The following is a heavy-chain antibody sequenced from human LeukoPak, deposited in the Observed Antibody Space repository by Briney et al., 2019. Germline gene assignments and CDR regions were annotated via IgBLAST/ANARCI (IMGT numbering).Heavy chain of an antibody. V-gene: IGHV4-39*07. J-gene: IGHJ6*03. CDR1: GGSISSSIYY. CDR3: ARGVEMATIYYYYYYMDV. CDR2: IYYSGRP. D-gene: IGHD5-24*01. Sequence: SETLSLTCTLSGGSISSSIYYWGWIRQPPGKGLEWIGSIYYSGRPYYTPSLKSRGTISVDSSKNQFSLNLSSVTAADTAVYYCARGVEMATIYYYYYYMDVWGKGTTVTVSS.